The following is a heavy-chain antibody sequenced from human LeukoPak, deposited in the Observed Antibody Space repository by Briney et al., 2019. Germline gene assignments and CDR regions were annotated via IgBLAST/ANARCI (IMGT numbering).Heavy chain of an antibody. CDR2: VPSSGGST. CDR3: ALEFGDYRGRGGYFDH. Sequence: QPGGSLRLSCAASGFTFSMYAMNWVRQAPGKGPEWVSIVPSSGGSTYYADSVKGRFTISRDNSKNTLYLQMNSLRAEDTAVYYCALEFGDYRGRGGYFDHWGQGTLVTVSS. V-gene: IGHV3-23*01. D-gene: IGHD4-17*01. CDR1: GFTFSMYA. J-gene: IGHJ4*02.